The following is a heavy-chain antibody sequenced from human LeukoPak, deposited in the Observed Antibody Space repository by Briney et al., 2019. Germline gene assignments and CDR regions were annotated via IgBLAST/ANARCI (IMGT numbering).Heavy chain of an antibody. J-gene: IGHJ4*02. CDR3: AKASYDSSGYALDY. D-gene: IGHD3-22*01. V-gene: IGHV3-30*18. CDR2: ISFDGSNQ. CDR1: GFTFSNYG. Sequence: GGSLRLSCEASGFTFSNYGMHWVRRAPGKGLEWVAVISFDGSNQYYADSVKGRFTISRDNSKNTLYLQMSSLRAEDTAVYYCAKASYDSSGYALDYWGQGTLVTVSS.